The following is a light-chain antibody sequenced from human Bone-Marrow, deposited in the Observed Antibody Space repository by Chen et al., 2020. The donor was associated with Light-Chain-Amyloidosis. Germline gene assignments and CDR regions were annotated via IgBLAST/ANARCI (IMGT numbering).Light chain of an antibody. Sequence: SYELTQPPSVSVSPGQPARITCSGDDLPTKYAYWYQQKPGQAPVLVIHRDTERPSGISERFSGSSAGTTATLTIIGVQAEDEADYHCQSADSSGTYEVIFGGGTKLTVL. CDR2: RDT. CDR3: QSADSSGTYEVI. CDR1: DLPTKY. J-gene: IGLJ2*01. V-gene: IGLV3-25*03.